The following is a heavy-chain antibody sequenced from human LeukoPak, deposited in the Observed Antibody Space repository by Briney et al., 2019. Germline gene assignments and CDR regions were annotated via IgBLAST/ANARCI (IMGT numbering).Heavy chain of an antibody. V-gene: IGHV3-23*01. CDR3: NYYDSGTPLYFDY. Sequence: GGSLRLSCAASGFTFSSYAMSWVRQAPGQGLEWISTISGGGGSTYYAGSVKGRFTISRDNSKNTLYLQMNTLRAEDTAVYYCNYYDSGTPLYFDYWGQGTLVTVS. D-gene: IGHD3-10*01. CDR1: GFTFSSYA. J-gene: IGHJ4*02. CDR2: ISGGGGST.